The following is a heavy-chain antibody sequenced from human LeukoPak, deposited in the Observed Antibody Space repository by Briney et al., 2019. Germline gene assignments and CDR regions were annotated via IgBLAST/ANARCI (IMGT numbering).Heavy chain of an antibody. CDR2: IYDSGTT. Sequence: SETLSLTCSVAVVSMRSYYWWCIRQTPGKGLEWMGYIYDSGTTNHNPSLKSRVTISVDTSKNQFSLKLSSVTAAGTAVYYCAGGYRSRLDLWGQGTLVTVSS. CDR1: VVSMRSYY. CDR3: AGGYRSRLDL. V-gene: IGHV4-59*01. J-gene: IGHJ5*02. D-gene: IGHD5-18*01.